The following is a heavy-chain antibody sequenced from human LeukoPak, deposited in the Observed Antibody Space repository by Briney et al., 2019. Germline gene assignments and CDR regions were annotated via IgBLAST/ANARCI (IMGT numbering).Heavy chain of an antibody. V-gene: IGHV1-69*05. Sequence: ASVKVSCKASGGTFSSYAISWVRQAPGQGLEWMGGIIPIFGTANYAQKFQGRDTITTDESTSTAYMELSSLRSEDTAVYYCARDDYNSASAFDIWGQGTMVTVSS. CDR1: GGTFSSYA. CDR2: IIPIFGTA. CDR3: ARDDYNSASAFDI. J-gene: IGHJ3*02. D-gene: IGHD4-11*01.